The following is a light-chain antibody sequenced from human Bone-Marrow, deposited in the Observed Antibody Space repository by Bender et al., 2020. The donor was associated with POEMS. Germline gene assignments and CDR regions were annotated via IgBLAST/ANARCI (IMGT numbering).Light chain of an antibody. CDR3: QSWDSGTAVV. V-gene: IGLV3-1*01. CDR2: QDT. CDR1: KLGDKY. J-gene: IGLJ2*01. Sequence: SSELTQPPSVSVSPGQTASITCSGDKLGDKYASWYQQKPGQSPVLVIYQDTKRPSGIPERFSGSNSGNTATLTISGAQAMDEADYYCQSWDSGTAVVFGGGTKLTVL.